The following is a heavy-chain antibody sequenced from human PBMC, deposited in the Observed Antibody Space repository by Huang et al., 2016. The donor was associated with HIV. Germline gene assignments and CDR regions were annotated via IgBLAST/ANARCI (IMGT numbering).Heavy chain of an antibody. Sequence: QVHLVQSGAAVKKPGVSVKVSCKAFGYTFSGYYIHWVRQAPGQGPEWMGWINPNSGDTYHAQNFQCRITMARETSINTASMAVRTLNSGVTAVYYCARAFIRSGHDAFDVWGQGTTVTVSS. CDR2: INPNSGDT. V-gene: IGHV1-2*02. CDR1: GYTFSGYY. CDR3: ARAFIRSGHDAFDV. D-gene: IGHD6-19*01. J-gene: IGHJ3*01.